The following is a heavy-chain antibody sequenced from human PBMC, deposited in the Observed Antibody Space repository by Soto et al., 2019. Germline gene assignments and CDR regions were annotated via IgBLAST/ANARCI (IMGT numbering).Heavy chain of an antibody. Sequence: EVQLVESGGGLVQPGRSLRLSCRTSGFTFGDYVMGWFRQAPGKGLEWVGFIRNKGYGGTPEYAASVKGRFTISRDDSKTLVYLQMDNLKTEDTAVYYCTRDYDSSLSHAFNIWGQGTMVTVSS. CDR3: TRDYDSSLSHAFNI. V-gene: IGHV3-49*03. D-gene: IGHD3-22*01. CDR1: GFTFGDYV. J-gene: IGHJ3*02. CDR2: IRNKGYGGTP.